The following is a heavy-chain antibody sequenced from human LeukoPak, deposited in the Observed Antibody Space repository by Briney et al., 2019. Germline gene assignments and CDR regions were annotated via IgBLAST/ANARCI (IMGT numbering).Heavy chain of an antibody. CDR3: AKRIAAAATDY. J-gene: IGHJ4*02. V-gene: IGHV3-23*01. D-gene: IGHD6-13*01. CDR2: ISGSGGST. Sequence: PGGSLRLSCAASGVTFSSYSMGWGRQAPGEGREWVSAISGSGGSTYYADSVKGRFTISRDNSKNTLYLQMNRLRAEDTAVYYCAKRIAAAATDYWGQGTLVTVSS. CDR1: GVTFSSYS.